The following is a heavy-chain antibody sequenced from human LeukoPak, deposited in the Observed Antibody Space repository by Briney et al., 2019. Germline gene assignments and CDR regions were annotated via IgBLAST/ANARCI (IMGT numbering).Heavy chain of an antibody. Sequence: GGSLRLSCAASGFTFSSYWMNWARQAPGKGLEWVASINHNGNVNYYVDSVKGRFTISRDSSTNTLYLQMESLRAEDTAVYYCAREMGAATTYFDYWGQGTLVIVSS. D-gene: IGHD1-1*01. CDR2: INHNGNVN. J-gene: IGHJ4*02. V-gene: IGHV3-7*03. CDR3: AREMGAATTYFDY. CDR1: GFTFSSYW.